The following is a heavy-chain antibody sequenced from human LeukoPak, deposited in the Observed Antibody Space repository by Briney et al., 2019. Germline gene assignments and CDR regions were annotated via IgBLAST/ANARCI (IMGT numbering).Heavy chain of an antibody. CDR2: IYYSGSI. J-gene: IGHJ5*02. Sequence: SETLSLTCTVSGGSISSYYWGWIRQPPGKGLEWIGCIYYSGSINYNPSLKSRVTISVDRSKNQFSLRLSSVTAADTAIYYCARDYGDYGGWFDPWGQGILVTVSS. D-gene: IGHD4-17*01. CDR3: ARDYGDYGGWFDP. V-gene: IGHV4-59*12. CDR1: GGSISSYY.